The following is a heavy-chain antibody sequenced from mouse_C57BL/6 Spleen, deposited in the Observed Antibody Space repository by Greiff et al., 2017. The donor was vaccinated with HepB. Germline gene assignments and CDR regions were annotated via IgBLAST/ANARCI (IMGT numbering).Heavy chain of an antibody. CDR1: GFTFSSYA. Sequence: EVQLQESGGGLVKPGGSLKLSCAASGFTFSSYAMSWVRQSPEKRLEWVATISDGGSYTYYPDNVKGRFTISRDNAKNNLYLQMSHLKSEDTAMYYCARVGSNYWYFDVWGTGTTVTVSS. CDR2: ISDGGSYT. V-gene: IGHV5-4*01. J-gene: IGHJ1*03. D-gene: IGHD2-5*01. CDR3: ARVGSNYWYFDV.